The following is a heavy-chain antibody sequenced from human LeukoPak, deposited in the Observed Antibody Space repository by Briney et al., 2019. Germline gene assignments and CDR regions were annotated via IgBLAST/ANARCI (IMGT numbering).Heavy chain of an antibody. V-gene: IGHV1-8*01. CDR3: ARGRRPRENYYYYYMDV. Sequence: ASVKVSCKASGYTFTSYDINWVRQATGRGLEWMGWMNPNSGNTGYAQKFQGRVTMTRNTSVSTAYMELSSLRSEDTAVYYCARGRRPRENYYYYYMDVWGKGTTVTVSS. D-gene: IGHD1-26*01. CDR1: GYTFTSYD. J-gene: IGHJ6*03. CDR2: MNPNSGNT.